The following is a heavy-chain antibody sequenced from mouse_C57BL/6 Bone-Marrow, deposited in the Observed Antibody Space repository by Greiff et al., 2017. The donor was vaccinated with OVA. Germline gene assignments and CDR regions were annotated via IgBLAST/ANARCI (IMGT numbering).Heavy chain of an antibody. CDR3: ARPGRSWYFDV. CDR1: GYTFTSYW. D-gene: IGHD1-1*01. Sequence: QVQLKQPGAELVRPGTSVKLSCKASGYTFTSYWMHWVKQRPGQGLEWIGVIDPSDSYTNYNQKFKGKATLTVDTSSSTAYMQLSSLTSEDSAVYYCARPGRSWYFDVWGTGTTVTVSS. J-gene: IGHJ1*03. CDR2: IDPSDSYT. V-gene: IGHV1-59*01.